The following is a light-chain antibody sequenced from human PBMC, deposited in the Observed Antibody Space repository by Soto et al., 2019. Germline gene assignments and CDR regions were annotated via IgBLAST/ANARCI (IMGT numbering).Light chain of an antibody. CDR1: QGISSR. CDR2: TAS. Sequence: DIQMTQSPSSVSASVGDRFTITFRASQGISSRLAWYQQKPGKAPKLLIYTASSLQSGVPSRFSGSGSGTEFTLTISSLQPDDFATYYCQQYNSYSRTFGQGTKVDI. V-gene: IGKV1D-16*01. CDR3: QQYNSYSRT. J-gene: IGKJ1*01.